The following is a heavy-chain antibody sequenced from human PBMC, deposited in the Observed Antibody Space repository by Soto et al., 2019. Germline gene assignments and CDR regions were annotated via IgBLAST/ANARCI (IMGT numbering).Heavy chain of an antibody. V-gene: IGHV4-34*01. D-gene: IGHD3-16*02. CDR1: GGSFSGYY. CDR3: ARGLPSYDYIWGSYRPISDAFDI. Sequence: QVQLQQWGAGLLKPSETLSLTCAVYGGSFSGYYWSWIRQPPGKGLEWIGEINHSGSTNYNPSLKSRVTISVDTSKNQVSLKLSSVTAADTAVYYCARGLPSYDYIWGSYRPISDAFDIWGQGTMVTVSS. J-gene: IGHJ3*02. CDR2: INHSGST.